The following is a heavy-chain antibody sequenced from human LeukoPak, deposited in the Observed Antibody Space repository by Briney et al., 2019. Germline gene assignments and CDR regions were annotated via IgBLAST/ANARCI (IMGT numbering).Heavy chain of an antibody. D-gene: IGHD2-2*01. J-gene: IGHJ6*03. CDR1: GYTFTSYG. CDR2: ISAYNGNT. V-gene: IGHV1-18*01. CDR3: ARRPLSYCSSTSCYPSGYYYYMDV. Sequence: ASVKVSCKASGYTFTSYGINWVRQAPGQGLEWMGWISAYNGNTNYAQKLQGRVTMTTDTSTSTAYMELRSLRSDDTAVYYCARRPLSYCSSTSCYPSGYYYYMDVWGKGTTVTISS.